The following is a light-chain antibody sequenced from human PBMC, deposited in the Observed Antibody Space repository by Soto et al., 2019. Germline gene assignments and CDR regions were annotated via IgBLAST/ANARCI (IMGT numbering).Light chain of an antibody. CDR3: LQDDNFPWT. V-gene: IGKV1-6*01. CDR1: QGIRND. J-gene: IGKJ1*01. Sequence: AIRMTQWPFSLSASMEYRFTITCLASQGIRNDLGWYQQKPGKAPKLLIYGAATLQSGVPTRFSGSGSGTDFSLTISSLQPEDSATYYCLQDDNFPWTFGQGTKVDIK. CDR2: GAA.